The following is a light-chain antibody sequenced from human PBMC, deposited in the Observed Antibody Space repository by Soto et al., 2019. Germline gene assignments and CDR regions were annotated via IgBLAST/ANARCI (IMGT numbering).Light chain of an antibody. CDR2: AAS. CDR3: QRLISYPRT. J-gene: IGKJ4*01. Sequence: IQLTQSPSSLSASVGDRVTITCRARQGISSYLAWYQQKPGKAPKLLIYAASTLQSGVPSRFSGSRSGTDLSLTIRSRQPEGFATYYCQRLISYPRTFGGGTTVHIK. CDR1: QGISSY. V-gene: IGKV1-9*01.